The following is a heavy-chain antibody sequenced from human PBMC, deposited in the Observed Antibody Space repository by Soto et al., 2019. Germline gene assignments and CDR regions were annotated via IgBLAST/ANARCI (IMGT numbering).Heavy chain of an antibody. CDR2: IYYSGTT. V-gene: IGHV4-31*03. CDR1: GDSISSGGYY. Sequence: SETLSLTCTVSGDSISSGGYYWSWIRHHPGTGLEWIGYIYYSGTTYYNPSLESRVTISADMSENQFSLKVNSVTVADTAVYYSVSTYYTATSGPFDYWGQGTLVNVSS. CDR3: VSTYYTATSGPFDY. J-gene: IGHJ4*02. D-gene: IGHD3-22*01.